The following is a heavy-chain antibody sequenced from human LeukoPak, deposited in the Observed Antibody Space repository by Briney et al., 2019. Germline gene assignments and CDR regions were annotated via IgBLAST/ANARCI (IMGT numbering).Heavy chain of an antibody. CDR2: ISSSSSYI. D-gene: IGHD5-18*01. Sequence: GGSLRLSCAASGFTFSSYSMNWVRQAPGKGLEWVSSISSSSSYIYYADSVKGRFIIPRDNSKNTLFLQMNSLRAEDTAVYYCARDRVGYSYGYLDYWGQGSLVTVSS. J-gene: IGHJ4*02. CDR3: ARDRVGYSYGYLDY. CDR1: GFTFSSYS. V-gene: IGHV3-21*01.